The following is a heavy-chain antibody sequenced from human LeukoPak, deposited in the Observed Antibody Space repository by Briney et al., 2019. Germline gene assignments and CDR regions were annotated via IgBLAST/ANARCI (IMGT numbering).Heavy chain of an antibody. CDR3: AEYGFTFDV. CDR2: VHHSGST. J-gene: IGHJ3*01. CDR1: GYPISSGMH. D-gene: IGHD2/OR15-2a*01. V-gene: IGHV4-38-2*02. Sequence: SETLSLTCTVSGYPISSGMHWGWIRHPPGGGLEWIASVHHSGSTYYTPSLKSRVTISIDTSKNQFSLKLRSVTAADTAVYYCAEYGFTFDVWGQGTMVTVSS.